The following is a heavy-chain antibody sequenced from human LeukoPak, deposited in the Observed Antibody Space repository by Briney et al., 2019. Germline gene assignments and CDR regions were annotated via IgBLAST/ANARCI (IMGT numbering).Heavy chain of an antibody. D-gene: IGHD1-20*01. CDR2: INPNSGGT. CDR1: GYTFTSYA. CDR3: ARITAISFNF. J-gene: IGHJ4*02. V-gene: IGHV1-2*02. Sequence: ASVKVSCKASGYTFTSYAISWVRQAPGQGLEWMGWINPNSGGTNYAQKFQGRVTMTRDTSIRTAYMELSRLRSDDTAVYYCARITAISFNFWGQGTLVTVSS.